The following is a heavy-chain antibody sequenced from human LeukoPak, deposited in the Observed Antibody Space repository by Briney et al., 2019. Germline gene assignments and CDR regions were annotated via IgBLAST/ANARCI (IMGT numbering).Heavy chain of an antibody. CDR1: GGSLSSSSYY. CDR3: ASLGGAFDI. J-gene: IGHJ3*02. Sequence: PSETLSLTCTVSGGSLSSSSYYWGWIRQPPGKGLEWIGSIYYSGSTYYNPSLKSRVTISVDTSKNQFSLKLSSVTAADTAVYYCASLGGAFDIWGQGTMVTVSS. V-gene: IGHV4-39*01. CDR2: IYYSGST.